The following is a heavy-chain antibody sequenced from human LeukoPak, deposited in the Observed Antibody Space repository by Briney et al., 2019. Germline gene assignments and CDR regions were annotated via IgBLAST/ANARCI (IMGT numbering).Heavy chain of an antibody. Sequence: ASVKVSCKASGYTFTGYYMHWVRQAPGQGLEWMGWINPNSGGTNYAQKFQGRVTMTRDTSISTAYMELSRLRSDDTAVYYCARVRGDGYNLYYFDYWGQGTLVTVSS. CDR2: INPNSGGT. CDR3: ARVRGDGYNLYYFDY. J-gene: IGHJ4*02. V-gene: IGHV1-2*02. D-gene: IGHD5-24*01. CDR1: GYTFTGYY.